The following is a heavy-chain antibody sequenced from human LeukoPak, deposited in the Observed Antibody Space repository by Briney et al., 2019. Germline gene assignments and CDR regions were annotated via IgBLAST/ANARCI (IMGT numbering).Heavy chain of an antibody. CDR2: IYYSGST. J-gene: IGHJ3*02. CDR3: ARHDSSGYYYVGDAFDI. CDR1: GGSISSSSYY. Sequence: PSETLSLTCTVSGGSISSSSYYWGWIRQPPGKGLEWIGSIYYSGSTYYNPSLKSRVTISVDTSKNQFSLKLSSVTAADTAVYYCARHDSSGYYYVGDAFDIWGQGTTVTVSS. D-gene: IGHD3-22*01. V-gene: IGHV4-39*01.